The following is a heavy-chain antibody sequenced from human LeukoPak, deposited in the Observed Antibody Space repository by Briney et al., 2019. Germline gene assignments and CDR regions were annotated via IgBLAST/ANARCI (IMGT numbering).Heavy chain of an antibody. CDR3: ARGGDTMVRGVIILYYFDY. J-gene: IGHJ4*02. V-gene: IGHV1-18*01. D-gene: IGHD3-10*01. CDR2: ISAYNGNT. CDR1: GYTFTSYG. Sequence: ASVKASCKASGYTFTSYGISWVRQAPRQGLEWMGWISAYNGNTNYAQKLQGRVTMTTDTSTSTAYMELRSLRSDDTAVYYCARGGDTMVRGVIILYYFDYWGQGTLVTVSS.